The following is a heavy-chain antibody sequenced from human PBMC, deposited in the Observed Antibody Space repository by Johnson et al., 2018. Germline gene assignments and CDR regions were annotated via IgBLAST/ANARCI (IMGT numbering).Heavy chain of an antibody. J-gene: IGHJ6*02. V-gene: IGHV3-21*01. Sequence: EVQLVESGGGLVKPGGSLRLSCAASGFTFSSYSMNWVRQAPGKGLEWVSSISSSSSYIYYADSVKGRFTISSDNAKNSLYLQMNSLRPEDTAVYYCARDYYGSGSRTPYYYYYGMDVWGQGTTVTVSS. CDR3: ARDYYGSGSRTPYYYYYGMDV. CDR1: GFTFSSYS. CDR2: ISSSSSYI. D-gene: IGHD3-10*01.